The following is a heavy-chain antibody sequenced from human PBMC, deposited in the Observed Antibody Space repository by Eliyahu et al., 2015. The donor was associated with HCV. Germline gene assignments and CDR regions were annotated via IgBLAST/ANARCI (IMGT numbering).Heavy chain of an antibody. D-gene: IGHD1-26*01. CDR2: IWYDGSNK. CDR3: ASTPRGGSYRHFDY. Sequence: QVQLVESGGGVVQPGRSLRLSCXASAFTFXSYGMHWVRQAPGKGLEGVAVIWYDGSNKYYADSVKGRFTISRDNSKNTLYLQMNSLRAEDTAMYYCASTPRGGSYRHFDYWGQGTLVTVSS. J-gene: IGHJ4*02. CDR1: AFTFXSYG. V-gene: IGHV3-33*01.